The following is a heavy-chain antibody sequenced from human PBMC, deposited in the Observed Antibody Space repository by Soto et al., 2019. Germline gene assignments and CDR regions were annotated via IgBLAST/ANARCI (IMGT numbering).Heavy chain of an antibody. Sequence: SETLSLTCTVSGGSISSSSYYWGWIRQPPGKGLEWIGSIYYSGSTYYNPSLKSRVTISVDTSKNQFSLKLSSVTAADTAVYYCARGQDYYDSSGYYGTFFDYWGQGTLVTVSS. D-gene: IGHD3-22*01. CDR3: ARGQDYYDSSGYYGTFFDY. V-gene: IGHV4-39*07. J-gene: IGHJ4*02. CDR1: GGSISSSSYY. CDR2: IYYSGST.